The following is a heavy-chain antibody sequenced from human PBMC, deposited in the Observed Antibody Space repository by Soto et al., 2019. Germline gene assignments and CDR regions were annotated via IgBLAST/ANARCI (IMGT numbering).Heavy chain of an antibody. CDR1: GFTFGDYA. V-gene: IGHV3-49*03. CDR2: IRSKAYGGTT. D-gene: IGHD3-22*01. J-gene: IGHJ6*02. Sequence: PGGSLRLSCTASGFTFGDYAMSWFRQAPGKGLEWVGFIRSKAYGGTTEYAASVKGRFTISRDDSKSIAYLQMNSLKTEDTAVYYCTRAFRYYYDSSGLADYYYYGMDVWGQGTKVTVSS. CDR3: TRAFRYYYDSSGLADYYYYGMDV.